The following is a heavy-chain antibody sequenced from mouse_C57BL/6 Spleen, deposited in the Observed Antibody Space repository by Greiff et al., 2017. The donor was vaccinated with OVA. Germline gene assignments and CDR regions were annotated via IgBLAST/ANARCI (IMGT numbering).Heavy chain of an antibody. CDR2: IDPSDSYT. J-gene: IGHJ4*01. D-gene: IGHD1-1*01. CDR1: GYTFTSYW. Sequence: QVQLQQPGAELVRPGTSVKLSCKASGYTFTSYWMHWVKQRPGQGLEWIGVIDPSDSYTNYNQKFKGKATLTVDTSSSTAYMQLSSLTSEDSAVYYCARPITTVVANYYAMDYWGQGTSVTVSS. V-gene: IGHV1-59*01. CDR3: ARPITTVVANYYAMDY.